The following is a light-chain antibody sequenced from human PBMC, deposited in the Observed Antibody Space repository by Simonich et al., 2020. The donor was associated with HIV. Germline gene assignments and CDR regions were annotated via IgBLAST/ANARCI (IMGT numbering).Light chain of an antibody. J-gene: IGKJ2*01. V-gene: IGKV3-15*01. CDR2: GAS. CDR3: QQYNDWPLF. CDR1: QSVTSN. Sequence: EIVMTQSPATLSVSPGERATLSCRASQSVTSNLAWYPQKPGPAPRLLIYGASTRATGIPARVSGSGSGTEFTLTISSMQSEDFAVYYCQQYNDWPLFFGQGTKLEIK.